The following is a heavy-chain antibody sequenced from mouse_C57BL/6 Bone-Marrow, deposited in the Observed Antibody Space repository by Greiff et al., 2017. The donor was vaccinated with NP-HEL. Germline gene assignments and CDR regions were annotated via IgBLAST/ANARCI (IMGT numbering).Heavy chain of an antibody. CDR1: GYTFTSYW. CDR3: ARVSGSSPAWFAY. D-gene: IGHD1-1*01. J-gene: IGHJ3*01. CDR2: IDPSDSET. Sequence: QVQLKQPGAELVRPGSSVKLSCKASGYTFTSYWMHWVKQRPIQGLEWIGNIDPSDSETHYNQKFKDKATLTVDKSSSTAYMQLSSLTSEDSAVYYCARVSGSSPAWFAYWGQGTLVTVSA. V-gene: IGHV1-52*01.